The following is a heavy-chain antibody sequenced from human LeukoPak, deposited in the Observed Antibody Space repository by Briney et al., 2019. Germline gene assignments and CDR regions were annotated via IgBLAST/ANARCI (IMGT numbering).Heavy chain of an antibody. CDR1: GGSISNTNYY. V-gene: IGHV4-39*07. Sequence: SETLSLTCTVSGGSISNTNYYWAWIRQPPGKGLEWIGTIYYSGSTCYNPSLKSRVTISVDTSKNQFSLKLSSVTAADTAVYYCARVGGSGSYYIAYYYMDVWGKGTTVTVSS. D-gene: IGHD3-10*01. CDR3: ARVGGSGSYYIAYYYMDV. J-gene: IGHJ6*03. CDR2: IYYSGST.